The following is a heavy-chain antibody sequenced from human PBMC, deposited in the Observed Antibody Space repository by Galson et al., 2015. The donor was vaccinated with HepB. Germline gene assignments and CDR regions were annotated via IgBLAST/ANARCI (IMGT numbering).Heavy chain of an antibody. D-gene: IGHD1-26*01. CDR3: ANSARFPGGV. Sequence: SLRLSCAASGFSFSSYAMTWVRQAPGKGLEWVSGISGSGDSSHYADSVKGRFTISRDNSKNTLYLQMNSLRTEDTAIYYCANSARFPGGVWGKGTTVTVSS. J-gene: IGHJ6*04. V-gene: IGHV3-23*01. CDR1: GFSFSSYA. CDR2: ISGSGDSS.